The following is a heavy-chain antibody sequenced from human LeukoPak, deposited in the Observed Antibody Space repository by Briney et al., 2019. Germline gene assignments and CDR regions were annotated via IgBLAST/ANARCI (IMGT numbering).Heavy chain of an antibody. D-gene: IGHD3-10*01. CDR2: ISGTSSYM. Sequence: GGSLRLSCVAYGFNSRDYSMNWVRQAPGKGLDWVSGISGTSSYMYYGDSVKGRFTVSRDNAKNSLYLQMESLRVEDTAVYYCARDLHYYGSGPWGQGTLVTVSS. J-gene: IGHJ5*02. CDR1: GFNSRDYS. CDR3: ARDLHYYGSGP. V-gene: IGHV3-21*01.